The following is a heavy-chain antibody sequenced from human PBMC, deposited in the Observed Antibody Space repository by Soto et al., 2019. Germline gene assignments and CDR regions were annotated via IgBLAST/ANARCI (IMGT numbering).Heavy chain of an antibody. CDR3: ATAPYSSSWYDH. J-gene: IGHJ5*02. V-gene: IGHV4-31*03. CDR2: IYFSGST. D-gene: IGHD6-13*01. Sequence: SETLSITCTVSGGSVNSGTYYWSWIRQHPGKGLEWIGYIYFSGSTYYNPSLKSRVTISLDTSQNQFTLDLTSMTAADTALYYCATAPYSSSWYDHWGHGTLVTVSS. CDR1: GGSVNSGTYY.